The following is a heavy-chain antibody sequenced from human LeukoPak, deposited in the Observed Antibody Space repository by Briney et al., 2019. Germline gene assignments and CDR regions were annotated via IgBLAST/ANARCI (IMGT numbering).Heavy chain of an antibody. Sequence: GGSLRLSCAASGFIFSSYAMSWVRQAPGKGLEWVSTISGSGGSTYYADSVKGRFTISRDNSKNTLFLQMNSLRAEDTAFYYCASSLLTRGRGPSDYWGQGTLVTVSS. J-gene: IGHJ4*02. CDR1: GFIFSSYA. D-gene: IGHD3-16*01. CDR2: ISGSGGST. V-gene: IGHV3-23*01. CDR3: ASSLLTRGRGPSDY.